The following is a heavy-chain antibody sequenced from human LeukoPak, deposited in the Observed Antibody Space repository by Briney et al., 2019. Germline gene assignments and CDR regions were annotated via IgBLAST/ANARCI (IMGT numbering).Heavy chain of an antibody. CDR1: GFTFSSYA. Sequence: PGGSLRLSCAASGFTFSSYAMSWVRQAPGKGLEWVSVISGSGGNTYFADSVKGRFTISRDNSKNTLYLQMNSLRAEDTAVYYCARDFPFGSGSDYWGQGTLVTVSS. CDR2: ISGSGGNT. V-gene: IGHV3-23*01. J-gene: IGHJ4*02. D-gene: IGHD3-3*01. CDR3: ARDFPFGSGSDY.